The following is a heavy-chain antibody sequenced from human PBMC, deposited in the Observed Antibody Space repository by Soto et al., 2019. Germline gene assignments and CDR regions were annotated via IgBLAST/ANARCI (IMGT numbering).Heavy chain of an antibody. CDR2: IKQDGSEK. CDR1: GFTFSRSW. V-gene: IGHV3-7*01. J-gene: IGHJ4*02. CDR3: ARGPPDYDFWSGYLPYLDY. D-gene: IGHD3-3*01. Sequence: GGSLRLSCAASGFTFSRSWLTWVRQAPGKGPEWVANIKQDGSEKYCVDSVKGRFTISRDNAKNSLYLQMNSLRAEDTAVYYCARGPPDYDFWSGYLPYLDYWGQGTLVTVSS.